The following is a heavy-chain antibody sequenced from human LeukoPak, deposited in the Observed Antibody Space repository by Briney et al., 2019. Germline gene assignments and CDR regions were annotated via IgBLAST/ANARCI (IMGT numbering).Heavy chain of an antibody. CDR3: ARSFGPFDRATWFLSFDC. V-gene: IGHV3-23*01. D-gene: IGHD3-10*01. Sequence: GGSLRLSCAASAFPFSSYAMTWLRQAPGKGLEWFSSISGDGATTYHADSVKGRFTISRDNAKNTVYLEISILEAEDTAVFYCARSFGPFDRATWFLSFDCWGQGTLVTVSS. J-gene: IGHJ4*02. CDR2: ISGDGATT. CDR1: AFPFSSYA.